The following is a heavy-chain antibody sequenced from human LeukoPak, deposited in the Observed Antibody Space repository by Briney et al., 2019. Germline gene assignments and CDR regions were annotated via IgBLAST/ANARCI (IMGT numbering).Heavy chain of an antibody. Sequence: GGSLRLSCAASGFTVSSNYMSWVRQAPGKGLEWVSVIYSGGSTYYADSVKGRFTISRDNSKNTLYLQMNSLRAEDTAVYYCARDPRTYYYEDYYGMDVWGQGTTVTVSS. CDR2: IYSGGST. J-gene: IGHJ6*02. CDR3: ARDPRTYYYEDYYGMDV. CDR1: GFTVSSNY. V-gene: IGHV3-66*01. D-gene: IGHD3-22*01.